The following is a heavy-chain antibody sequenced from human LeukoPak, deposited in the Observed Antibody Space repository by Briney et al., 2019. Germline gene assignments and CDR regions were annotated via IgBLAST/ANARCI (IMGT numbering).Heavy chain of an antibody. CDR3: ARDSGIMITFGGPTDY. CDR1: GFTFSSYW. D-gene: IGHD3-16*01. V-gene: IGHV3-7*04. CDR2: IKQDGSEK. Sequence: PGGSLRLSCAASGFTFSSYWMSWVRQAPGKGLEWVANIKQDGSEKYYVDSVKGRFTISRDNAKNSLYLQMNSLRAEDKAVYYCARDSGIMITFGGPTDYWGQGTLVTVSS. J-gene: IGHJ4*02.